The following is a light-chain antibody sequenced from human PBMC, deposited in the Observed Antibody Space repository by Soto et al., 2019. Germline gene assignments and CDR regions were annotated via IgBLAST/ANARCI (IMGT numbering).Light chain of an antibody. CDR2: GAS. CDR1: QSVSSIY. Sequence: EIVLTQSPGTLSLSPGERATLSCRATQSVSSIYLARYQQKPGQAPRLLIYGASSRATGIPDRFSGSGSGTDFTLTISRLEPEDFAVYYCQQYGSSRWTFGQGTKVEI. J-gene: IGKJ1*01. V-gene: IGKV3-20*01. CDR3: QQYGSSRWT.